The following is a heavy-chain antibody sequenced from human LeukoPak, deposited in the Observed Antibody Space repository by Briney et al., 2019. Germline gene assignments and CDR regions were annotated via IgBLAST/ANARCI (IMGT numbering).Heavy chain of an antibody. J-gene: IGHJ4*02. Sequence: GGSLRLSCAASGFTFSTQTINWVRQAPGKGLEWVSSISSNSTYRYYADSVKGRFTISRDNAKNSLFLQMNSLRAEDTAVYYCATDPPYSSSGLYFDYWGQGTLVTVSS. D-gene: IGHD6-13*01. CDR2: ISSNSTYR. CDR3: ATDPPYSSSGLYFDY. CDR1: GFTFSTQT. V-gene: IGHV3-21*06.